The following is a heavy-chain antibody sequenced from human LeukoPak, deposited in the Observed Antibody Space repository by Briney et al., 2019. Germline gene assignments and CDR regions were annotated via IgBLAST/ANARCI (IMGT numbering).Heavy chain of an antibody. CDR3: ARSDCFHN. CDR2: NKYDGTTK. V-gene: IGHV3-74*01. Sequence: GGSLRLSCEASGFSLSGSWMHWVRQAPGKGLMWVSQNKYDGTTKNYADSVRGRFTISRDNAKNTLYLHMNDLRAEDTAVYYCARSDCFHNWGQGTMVVVST. CDR1: GFSLSGSW. D-gene: IGHD2-21*01. J-gene: IGHJ3*02.